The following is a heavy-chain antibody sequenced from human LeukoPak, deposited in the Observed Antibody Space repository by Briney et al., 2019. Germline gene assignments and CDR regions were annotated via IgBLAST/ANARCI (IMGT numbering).Heavy chain of an antibody. CDR2: IIPIFGTA. D-gene: IGHD2-2*01. J-gene: IGHJ6*04. Sequence: SVKVSCKASGGTFSSYAISWVRQAPGQGLEWMGGIIPIFGTANYAQKFQGRVTITADESTSTAYMELSSLRSGDTAVYYCARATKVVPAASPSYYYYGMDVWGKGTTVTVSS. V-gene: IGHV1-69*13. CDR1: GGTFSSYA. CDR3: ARATKVVPAASPSYYYYGMDV.